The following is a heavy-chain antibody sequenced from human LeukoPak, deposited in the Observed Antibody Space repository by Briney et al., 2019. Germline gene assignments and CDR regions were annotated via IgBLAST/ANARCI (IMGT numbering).Heavy chain of an antibody. D-gene: IGHD1-1*01. CDR3: ARVKTGTTDYYYMDV. CDR1: GYSFTSYW. Sequence: GESLKISCKGSGYSFTSYWIGWVRQMPGKGLEWMGIIYPGDSDTRYCPSFQGQVTISADKSISTAYLQWSSLKASDTAMYYCARVKTGTTDYYYMDVWGKGTTVTVSS. J-gene: IGHJ6*03. V-gene: IGHV5-51*01. CDR2: IYPGDSDT.